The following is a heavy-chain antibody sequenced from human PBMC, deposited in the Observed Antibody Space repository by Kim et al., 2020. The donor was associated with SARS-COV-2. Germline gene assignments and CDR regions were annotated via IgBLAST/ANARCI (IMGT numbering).Heavy chain of an antibody. Sequence: RSKGYNDYAVSVKSRITINPDISKNQFSLQLNSVTPEDTAVYYCARNFDYWGQGTLVTVSS. CDR3: ARNFDY. V-gene: IGHV6-1*01. J-gene: IGHJ4*02. CDR2: RSKGYN.